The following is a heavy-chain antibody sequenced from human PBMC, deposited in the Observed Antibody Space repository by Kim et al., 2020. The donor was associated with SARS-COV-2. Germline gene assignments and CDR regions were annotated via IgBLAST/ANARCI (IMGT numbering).Heavy chain of an antibody. J-gene: IGHJ4*02. D-gene: IGHD3-22*01. Sequence: YTPSLNSRVTISVGTSKNQFALKLSSVTAADTAVYYCARKDSSGYYYYYYWGQGTLVTVSS. V-gene: IGHV4-34*01. CDR3: ARKDSSGYYYYYY.